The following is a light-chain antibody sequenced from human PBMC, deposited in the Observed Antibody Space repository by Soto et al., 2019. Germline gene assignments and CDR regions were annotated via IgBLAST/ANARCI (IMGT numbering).Light chain of an antibody. CDR1: TSNIGAGYD. J-gene: IGLJ1*01. Sequence: QSVLTQPPSVSGAPGQSITIACTGSTSNIGAGYDVHWYQQLPGTAPKLLIYATSNRPSGVPDRFFGSKSGTSAFLAISGLQAEDEADYYCQSYDKSLSGSYVFGTGTKLTVL. V-gene: IGLV1-40*01. CDR3: QSYDKSLSGSYV. CDR2: ATS.